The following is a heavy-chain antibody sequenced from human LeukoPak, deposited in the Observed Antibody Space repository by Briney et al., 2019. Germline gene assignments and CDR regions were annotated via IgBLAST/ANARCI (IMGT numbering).Heavy chain of an antibody. J-gene: IGHJ6*03. CDR1: GFTFSSYA. V-gene: IGHV3-23*01. CDR2: ISGSGGST. Sequence: GGSLRLSCAASGFTFSSYAMSWVRQAPGKGLEWVSAISGSGGSTYYADSVKGRFTISRDNSKNTLYLQMNSLRAEDTAVYYCAKGSRIQLWFGGYMDVWGEGTTVTVSS. CDR3: AKGSRIQLWFGGYMDV. D-gene: IGHD5-18*01.